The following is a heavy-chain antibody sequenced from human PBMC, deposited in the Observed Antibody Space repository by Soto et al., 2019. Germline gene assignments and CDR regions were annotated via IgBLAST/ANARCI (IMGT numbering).Heavy chain of an antibody. J-gene: IGHJ6*03. CDR1: GGSISSSSYY. D-gene: IGHD5-12*01. CDR3: ARRIVATTRYYYYYMDV. Sequence: SETLSLTCTVSGGSISSSSYYWGWIRQPPGKGLEWIGSIYYSGSTYYNPSLKSRVTISVDTSKNQFSLKLSSVTAADTAVYYCARRIVATTRYYYYYMDVWGKGTTVTVSS. V-gene: IGHV4-39*01. CDR2: IYYSGST.